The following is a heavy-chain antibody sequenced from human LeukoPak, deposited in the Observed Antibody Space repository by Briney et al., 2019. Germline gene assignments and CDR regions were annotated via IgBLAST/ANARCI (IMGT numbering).Heavy chain of an antibody. CDR2: ISSSSGYI. Sequence: GGSLRLSCAASGFPFSNYIMNWVRQAPGKGLEWVSSISSSSGYIYYADSVKGRFTISRDSAKNSLYLQMNSLRAEDTAVYYCARDLYRIVVVPHYFDYWGQGTLVTVSS. D-gene: IGHD3-22*01. J-gene: IGHJ4*02. CDR3: ARDLYRIVVVPHYFDY. V-gene: IGHV3-21*01. CDR1: GFPFSNYI.